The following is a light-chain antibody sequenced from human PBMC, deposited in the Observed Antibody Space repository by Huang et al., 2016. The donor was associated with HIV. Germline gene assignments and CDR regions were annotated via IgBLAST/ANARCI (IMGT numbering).Light chain of an antibody. Sequence: EIVLTQSPGTLSLSPGERATLSCRASQSVRSSSLAWYQQKPGQSPRLLIFAASNRATAIPDRFSGSGSATDFTLTISRLEPEDCAVYYCQQYGSSPLTFGGGTKVEIK. CDR2: AAS. V-gene: IGKV3-20*01. J-gene: IGKJ4*01. CDR3: QQYGSSPLT. CDR1: QSVRSSS.